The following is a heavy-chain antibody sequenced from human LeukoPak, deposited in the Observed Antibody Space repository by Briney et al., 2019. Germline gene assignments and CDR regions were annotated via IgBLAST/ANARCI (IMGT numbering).Heavy chain of an antibody. CDR3: ARIPDSSSSDY. Sequence: SETLSLTCAVYGGSFSGYYWSCIRQPPGKGLEWIGEINHSGSTNYNPSLKSRATISVDTSKNQFSLKLSSVTAADTAVHYCARIPDSSSSDYWGQGTLVTVYS. CDR2: INHSGST. CDR1: GGSFSGYY. J-gene: IGHJ4*02. D-gene: IGHD6-6*01. V-gene: IGHV4-34*01.